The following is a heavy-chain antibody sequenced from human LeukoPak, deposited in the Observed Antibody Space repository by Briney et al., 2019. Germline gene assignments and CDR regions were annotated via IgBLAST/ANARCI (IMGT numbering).Heavy chain of an antibody. CDR1: GGSFRNYY. D-gene: IGHD3-10*01. CDR2: INHSGST. J-gene: IGHJ4*02. Sequence: SETLSLTCAVYGGSFRNYYWSWIRQPPGKGLEWIGEINHSGSTKYNPSLKSRVTISVDRSKNQFSLKLSSVTAADTAVYYCARVYGSGTYFFDYWGQGTLVTVSS. V-gene: IGHV4-34*01. CDR3: ARVYGSGTYFFDY.